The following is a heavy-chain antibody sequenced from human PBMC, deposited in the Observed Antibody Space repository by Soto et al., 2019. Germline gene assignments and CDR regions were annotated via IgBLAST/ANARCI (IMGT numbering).Heavy chain of an antibody. Sequence: GGSLRLSCAASGFIFSSYGIHWVRQGPGKGPEWVTFISNDGSNRYYADSVKGRFTISRDNSQNTLYLQMNSLRVEDTAVYYCARLGKTTSLAAALYYFDYWGQGTLVTVSS. CDR2: ISNDGSNR. V-gene: IGHV3-33*05. CDR3: ARLGKTTSLAAALYYFDY. CDR1: GFIFSSYG. J-gene: IGHJ4*02. D-gene: IGHD6-25*01.